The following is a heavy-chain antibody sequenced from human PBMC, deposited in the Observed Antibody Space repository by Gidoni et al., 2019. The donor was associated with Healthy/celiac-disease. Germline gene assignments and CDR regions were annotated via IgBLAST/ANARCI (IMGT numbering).Heavy chain of an antibody. CDR2: INPNSGGT. J-gene: IGHJ6*02. CDR3: ARDIVVVPAAIGYYYGMDV. V-gene: IGHV1-2*02. CDR1: GYTFTGYY. Sequence: QVQLVHSGAEVKKPGASVKVSCKASGYTFTGYYLHWVRQAPGQGLEWMGWINPNSGGTNYAQKFQGRVTMTRDTSISTAYMELSRLRSDDTAVYYCARDIVVVPAAIGYYYGMDVWGQGTTVTVSS. D-gene: IGHD2-2*01.